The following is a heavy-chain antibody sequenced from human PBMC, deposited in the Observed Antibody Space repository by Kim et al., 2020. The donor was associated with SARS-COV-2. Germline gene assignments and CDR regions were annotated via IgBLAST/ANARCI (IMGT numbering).Heavy chain of an antibody. D-gene: IGHD3-22*01. Sequence: ADSVKGRFTISRDNSKNTLYLQMNSLRAEDTAVYYCARGVGYYDSRGLDYWGQGTLVTVSS. V-gene: IGHV3-33*01. CDR3: ARGVGYYDSRGLDY. J-gene: IGHJ4*02.